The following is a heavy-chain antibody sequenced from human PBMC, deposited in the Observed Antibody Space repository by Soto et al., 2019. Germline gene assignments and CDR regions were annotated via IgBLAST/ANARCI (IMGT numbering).Heavy chain of an antibody. J-gene: IGHJ6*02. V-gene: IGHV1-8*01. Sequence: QVQLVQSGAEVKKPGASVKVSCKASGYTFTSYDINWVRQATGQGLEWMGWMNPNSGNTGYAQKFYGXVXLTRNTSISTAYMELSSLRSEDTAVYYCARWPDGYYYYGMDVWGQGTTVTVSS. CDR3: ARWPDGYYYYGMDV. CDR2: MNPNSGNT. CDR1: GYTFTSYD.